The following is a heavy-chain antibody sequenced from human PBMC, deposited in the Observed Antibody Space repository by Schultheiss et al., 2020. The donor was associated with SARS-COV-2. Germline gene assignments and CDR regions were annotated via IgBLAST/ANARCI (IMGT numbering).Heavy chain of an antibody. Sequence: GESLKISCAASGFTFSNSDMNWVHQAPGKGLEWVSGVSWNGSRTHYADSVKGRFIISRDNSRNTLYLQTNSLRAEDTAVYYCARDFETAMVELYYYYYYGMDVWGQGTTVTVSS. CDR1: GFTFSNSD. V-gene: IGHV3-35*01. CDR2: VSWNGSRT. J-gene: IGHJ6*02. CDR3: ARDFETAMVELYYYYYYGMDV. D-gene: IGHD5-18*01.